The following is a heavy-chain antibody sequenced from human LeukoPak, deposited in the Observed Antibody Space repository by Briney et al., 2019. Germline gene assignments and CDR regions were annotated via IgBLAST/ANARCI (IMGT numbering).Heavy chain of an antibody. CDR3: ARDWEQLATGLDY. D-gene: IGHD6-6*01. Sequence: GGSLRLSCAASGFTFSSYEMNWVRQAPGKGLEWVSYISSSGSTIYYADSVKGRFTTSRDNAKNSLYLQMNSLRAEDTAVYYCARDWEQLATGLDYWGQGTLVTVSS. J-gene: IGHJ4*02. V-gene: IGHV3-48*03. CDR1: GFTFSSYE. CDR2: ISSSGSTI.